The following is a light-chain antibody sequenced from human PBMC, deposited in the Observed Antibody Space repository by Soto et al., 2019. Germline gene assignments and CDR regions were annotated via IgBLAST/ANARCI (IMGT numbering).Light chain of an antibody. Sequence: QSVLTQPPSVSGAPGQRVTISCTGSSSNIGAGYDVHWYQQLPGTAPKLLIYGNSNRPSWVPDRFSGSKSGTSASLAITGLQAEDEADYYCQSYDSSLSGSKVFGGGTKLTV. V-gene: IGLV1-40*01. J-gene: IGLJ2*01. CDR2: GNS. CDR1: SSNIGAGYD. CDR3: QSYDSSLSGSKV.